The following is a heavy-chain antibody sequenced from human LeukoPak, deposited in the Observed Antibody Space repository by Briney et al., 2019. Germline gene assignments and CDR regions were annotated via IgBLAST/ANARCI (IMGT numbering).Heavy chain of an antibody. J-gene: IGHJ1*01. D-gene: IGHD6-13*01. Sequence: GGSLRLSCAASGFTVSNSYMSWVRQAPGKGLEWVSAISGSGGSTYYADSVKGRFTISRDNSKNTLYLQMNSLRAEDTAVYYCAKDESSSSWYVFQHWGQGTLVTVSS. CDR3: AKDESSSSWYVFQH. CDR2: ISGSGGST. CDR1: GFTVSNSY. V-gene: IGHV3-23*01.